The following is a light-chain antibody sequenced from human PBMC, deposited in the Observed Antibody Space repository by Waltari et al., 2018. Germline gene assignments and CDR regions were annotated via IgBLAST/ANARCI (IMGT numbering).Light chain of an antibody. V-gene: IGLV7-46*01. Sequence: QAVVTQEPSVTVSPGVTVPLTCASSIGPVTRGHSPYRHPANPCPIPRTTHQSNQIHNKLGHAPRTLIYETSNKHSWTPARFSGSLLGDKAALTLSSAQPEDEADYYCMVSNVGAQWAFGGGTKLTVL. CDR1: IGPVTRGHS. CDR2: ETS. J-gene: IGLJ3*02. CDR3: MVSNVGAQWA.